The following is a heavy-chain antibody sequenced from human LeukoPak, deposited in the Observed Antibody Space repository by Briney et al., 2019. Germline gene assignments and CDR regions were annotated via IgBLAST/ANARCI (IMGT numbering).Heavy chain of an antibody. D-gene: IGHD1-1*01. Sequence: PGGSRRLSCAASGLTFSSYSMNWVRQAPGRGLEWGSSISSSSSYIYYADSVKGRFTISRHNAKNSLYLQMNSLRAEDTAVYYWAGDPIDPGTKLSLDYWGQGTLVTVSS. CDR1: GLTFSSYS. CDR3: AGDPIDPGTKLSLDY. J-gene: IGHJ4*02. CDR2: ISSSSSYI. V-gene: IGHV3-21*01.